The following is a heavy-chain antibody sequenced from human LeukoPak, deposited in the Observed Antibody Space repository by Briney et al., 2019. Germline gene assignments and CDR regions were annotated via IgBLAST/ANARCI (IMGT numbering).Heavy chain of an antibody. V-gene: IGHV4-39*07. D-gene: IGHD3-3*01. CDR3: ARGRAYYDFWSGFPSKTYYYYYMDV. CDR1: GGSISSSSYY. CDR2: IYYSGST. Sequence: SETLSLTCTVSGGSISSSSYYWGWIRQPPGKGLEWIGSIYYSGSTYYNPSLKSRVTISVDTSKNQFSLKLSSVTAADTAVYYCARGRAYYDFWSGFPSKTYYYYYMDVWGKGTTVTVSS. J-gene: IGHJ6*03.